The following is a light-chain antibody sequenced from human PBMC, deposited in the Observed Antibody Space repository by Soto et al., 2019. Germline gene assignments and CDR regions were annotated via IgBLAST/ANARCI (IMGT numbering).Light chain of an antibody. CDR1: QGINSY. V-gene: IGKV1-9*01. Sequence: DIQLTQSPSFLSASVGDRVTITCRASQGINSYLAWYQQKPGKAPKLLIYAASTLPSGVPSRFSGSGSGTEFTLTITSLQPEDFGTYYCQQLNSSPQTFGQGTKLEIK. J-gene: IGKJ2*01. CDR2: AAS. CDR3: QQLNSSPQT.